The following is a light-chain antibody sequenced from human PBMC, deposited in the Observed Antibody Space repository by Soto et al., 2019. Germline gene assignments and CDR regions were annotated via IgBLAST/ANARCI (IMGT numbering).Light chain of an antibody. V-gene: IGKV3-20*01. CDR2: GAS. J-gene: IGKJ2*01. CDR3: QQYGNSPPNT. CDR1: QCVSSSY. Sequence: EIVLTQSPGTLSLSPGERATLSCRASQCVSSSYLAWYQQKPGQAPRLLIYGASSRATGIPDRFSGSGSGTDFTLTISRLEPEDFAVYFCQQYGNSPPNTFGQGTKVEIK.